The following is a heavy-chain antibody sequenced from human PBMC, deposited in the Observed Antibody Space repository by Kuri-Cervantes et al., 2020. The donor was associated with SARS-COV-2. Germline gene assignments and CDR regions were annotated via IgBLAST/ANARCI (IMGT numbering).Heavy chain of an antibody. CDR1: GYTFTSYG. D-gene: IGHD2-2*01. V-gene: IGHV1-18*01. CDR2: ISAYNGNT. J-gene: IGHJ6*03. CDR3: AREAIVVGPAARSRGYYYYMDV. Sequence: ASVKVSCKASGYTFTSYGISRLRQAPGQGLEWMGWISAYNGNTNYAQKPQGRVTMTTDTSTNPAYMELRSLRCDDTAVYYCAREAIVVGPAARSRGYYYYMDVWGKGTTVTVSS.